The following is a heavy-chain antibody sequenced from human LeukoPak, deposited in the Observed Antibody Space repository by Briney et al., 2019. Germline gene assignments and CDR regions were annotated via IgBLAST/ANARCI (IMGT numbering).Heavy chain of an antibody. Sequence: SETLSLTCTVSGGSINTYYWSWIRQPPGKGLEWIGYIYYSGSTNYNPSLKSRVTISVDTSKNQFSLKLSSVTAADTAVYYCARVKSVVVVTAIRYAFDIWGQRTMVTVSS. CDR1: GGSINTYY. CDR3: ARVKSVVVVTAIRYAFDI. V-gene: IGHV4-59*01. D-gene: IGHD2-21*02. CDR2: IYYSGST. J-gene: IGHJ3*02.